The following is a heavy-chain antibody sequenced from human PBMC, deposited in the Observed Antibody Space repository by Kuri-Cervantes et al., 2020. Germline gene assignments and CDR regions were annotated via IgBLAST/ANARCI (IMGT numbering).Heavy chain of an antibody. V-gene: IGHV3-53*01. CDR1: GFTVSSNY. D-gene: IGHD5-24*01. Sequence: GESLKISCAASGFTVSSNYMNWVRQAPGKGLEWVSVIYSGGSTYYADSVKGRFTISRDNSKNTLYLQMNSLRAEDTAVYYCAREPPPQQLRRNYYYGMDVWGQGTTVTVSS. CDR2: IYSGGST. CDR3: AREPPPQQLRRNYYYGMDV. J-gene: IGHJ6*02.